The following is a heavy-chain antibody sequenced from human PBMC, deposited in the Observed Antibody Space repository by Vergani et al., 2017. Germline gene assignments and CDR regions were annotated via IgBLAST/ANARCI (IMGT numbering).Heavy chain of an antibody. CDR3: AKDGGGYYDSSGYYDY. D-gene: IGHD3-22*01. V-gene: IGHV3-23*01. CDR2: ISGSCGST. J-gene: IGHJ4*02. Sequence: EVQLLESGGGLVQPGGSLRLSCAASGFTFSSYAMSWVRQAPGKGLEWVSAISGSCGSTYYADSVKGRFTISRDNSKNTLYLQMNSLRAEDTAVYYCAKDGGGYYDSSGYYDYWGQGTLVTVSS. CDR1: GFTFSSYA.